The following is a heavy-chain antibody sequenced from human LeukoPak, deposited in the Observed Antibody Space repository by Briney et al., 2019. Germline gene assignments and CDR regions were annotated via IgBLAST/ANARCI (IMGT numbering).Heavy chain of an antibody. CDR3: ATYRRGYHDSSESYYFDY. CDR1: GFTFSRFA. V-gene: IGHV3-23*01. CDR2: IGGSGDTT. D-gene: IGHD3-22*01. Sequence: GGFLRLSCAASGFTFSRFAMSWVRQAPGKGLEWVSGIGGSGDTTYYADSVKGRFTISRDNSKNTLYLQMNGLRAEDTAVYYCATYRRGYHDSSESYYFDYWGQGTLVTVSS. J-gene: IGHJ4*02.